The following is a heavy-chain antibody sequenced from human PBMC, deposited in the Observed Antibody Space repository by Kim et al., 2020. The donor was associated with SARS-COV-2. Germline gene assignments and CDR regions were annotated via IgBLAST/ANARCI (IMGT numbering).Heavy chain of an antibody. CDR1: GGSFSGYY. D-gene: IGHD5-12*01. Sequence: SETLSLTCAVYGGSFSGYYWSWIRQPPGKGLEWIGEINHSGSTNYNPSLKSRVTISVDTSKNQFSLKLSSVTAADTAGYYCARDEWGSGYDINNWFDPWGQRTLVTVSS. J-gene: IGHJ5*02. CDR2: INHSGST. CDR3: ARDEWGSGYDINNWFDP. V-gene: IGHV4-34*01.